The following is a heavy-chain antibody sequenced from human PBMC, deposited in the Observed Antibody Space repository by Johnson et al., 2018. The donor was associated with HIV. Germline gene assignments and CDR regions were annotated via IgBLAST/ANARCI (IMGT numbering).Heavy chain of an antibody. CDR2: ISWNSGSI. J-gene: IGHJ3*02. D-gene: IGHD5-12*01. V-gene: IGHV3-9*01. Sequence: LLVESGGDLVQPGGSLRLSCAVSGFTVSSNYMSWVRRAPGKGLEWVSGISWNSGSIGYADSVKGRFTISRDNAKNSLYLQMNSLRAEDTALYYCAKDLQSGATTHAFDIWGQGTLVTVSS. CDR3: AKDLQSGATTHAFDI. CDR1: GFTVSSNY.